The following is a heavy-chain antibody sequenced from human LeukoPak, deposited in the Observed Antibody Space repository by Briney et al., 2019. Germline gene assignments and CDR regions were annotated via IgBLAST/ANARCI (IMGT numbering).Heavy chain of an antibody. D-gene: IGHD3-22*01. CDR2: ISSSGSTI. V-gene: IGHV3-11*04. CDR3: AKDLGYYDSSGYSDY. Sequence: PGGSLRLSCAASGFTFSDYYMSWIRQAPGKGLEWVSYISSSGSTIYYADSVKGRFTISRDNSKNTLYLQMNSLRAEDTAVYYCAKDLGYYDSSGYSDYWGQGTLVTVSS. J-gene: IGHJ4*02. CDR1: GFTFSDYY.